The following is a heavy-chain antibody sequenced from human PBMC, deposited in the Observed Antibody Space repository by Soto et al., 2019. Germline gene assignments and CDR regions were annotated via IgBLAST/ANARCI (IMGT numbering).Heavy chain of an antibody. V-gene: IGHV3-74*01. J-gene: IGHJ4*02. CDR3: VRYPRSVWGSYRPDY. CDR2: INSDGSIT. CDR1: GFTFSSYW. Sequence: EVQLVESGGGLVQPGGSLRLSCAASGFTFSSYWMHWVRQVPEKGLVWVSRINSDGSITNYADAVKGRFTISRDNVKNTLYLQMNSLRAEDTAVYYCVRYPRSVWGSYRPDYWGQGNLVTVSS. D-gene: IGHD3-16*02.